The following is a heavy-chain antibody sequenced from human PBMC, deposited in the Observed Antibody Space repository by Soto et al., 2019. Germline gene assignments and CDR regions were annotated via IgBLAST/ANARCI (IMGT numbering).Heavy chain of an antibody. Sequence: GGSLRLSCAASGFTFSSYAMSGVRQAPGKGLKWVSAISGSGGSTYYADSVKGRFTISGDSSKNTLYLQMNSLRAEDTAVYYCASSWSRYYYDSSGYYFDYWGQGTLVTVSS. CDR3: ASSWSRYYYDSSGYYFDY. CDR2: ISGSGGST. J-gene: IGHJ4*02. CDR1: GFTFSSYA. V-gene: IGHV3-23*01. D-gene: IGHD3-22*01.